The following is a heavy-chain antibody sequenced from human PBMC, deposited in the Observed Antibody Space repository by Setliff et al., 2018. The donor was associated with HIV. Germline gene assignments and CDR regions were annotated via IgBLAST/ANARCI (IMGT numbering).Heavy chain of an antibody. CDR3: ARGASVMAATPFDF. V-gene: IGHV1-18*01. D-gene: IGHD2-15*01. J-gene: IGHJ4*01. Sequence: ASVKVSCKASGYTFISYGLSWVRQAPGHGLEWMGWLNSYTGDTNSTQRFQDRFTMTTDTSTRTAYMELRNLTSDDTAIYYCARGASVMAATPFDFWGTERWSPSPQ. CDR1: GYTFISYG. CDR2: LNSYTGDT.